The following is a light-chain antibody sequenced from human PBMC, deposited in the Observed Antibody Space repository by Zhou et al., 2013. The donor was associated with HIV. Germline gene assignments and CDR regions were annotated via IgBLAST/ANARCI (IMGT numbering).Light chain of an antibody. CDR1: QSVTSY. Sequence: DTQLTQSPSSLSASEGDRVIITCRASQSVTSYLNWYQFRPGEAPKLLIYAASKLQSGVPSRFSGSGSGTDFTLTISSLQPEDFATYYCQQLNSYLLTFGGGTKVEIK. CDR3: QQLNSYLLT. CDR2: AAS. J-gene: IGKJ4*01. V-gene: IGKV1-9*01.